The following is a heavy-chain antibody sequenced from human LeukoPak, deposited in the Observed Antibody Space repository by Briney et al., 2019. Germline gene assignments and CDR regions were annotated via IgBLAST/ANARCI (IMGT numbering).Heavy chain of an antibody. V-gene: IGHV1-69*05. J-gene: IGHJ2*01. Sequence: SVKVSCKASGGTFSSYAISWVRQAPGQGLEWMGGIIPIFGTANYAQKFQGRVTITTDESTSTAYMELSSLRSEDTAVYYCARDSNPGGYMDVWGRGTLVTVSS. CDR3: ARDSNPGGYMDV. D-gene: IGHD5-24*01. CDR2: IIPIFGTA. CDR1: GGTFSSYA.